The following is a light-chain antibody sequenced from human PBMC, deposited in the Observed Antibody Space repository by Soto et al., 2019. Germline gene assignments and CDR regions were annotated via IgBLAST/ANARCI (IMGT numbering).Light chain of an antibody. J-gene: IGKJ5*01. Sequence: DIQMTQSPSSLSASVGDRVTITCRASQGISNYLAWYQQKPGQVPKLLIYAASTLQSGLPSRFSGSASGPDFTLAISSQQPEDVATYYCQKYNRAPITFGQGTRREI. CDR2: AAS. V-gene: IGKV1-27*01. CDR1: QGISNY. CDR3: QKYNRAPIT.